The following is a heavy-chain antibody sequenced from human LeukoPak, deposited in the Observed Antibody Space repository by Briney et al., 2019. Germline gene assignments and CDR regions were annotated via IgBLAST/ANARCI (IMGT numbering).Heavy chain of an antibody. Sequence: PGRSLRLSCAASGFTFSSYSMNWVRQAPGKGLEWVSAIRDSGSSTHHADSVKGRFTTSRDNSKNTLFLQMNSLRAEDTAIYYCAKYGPQDSGSSHFDYWGQGALVTVSS. J-gene: IGHJ4*02. CDR3: AKYGPQDSGSSHFDY. CDR2: IRDSGSST. V-gene: IGHV3-23*01. D-gene: IGHD1-26*01. CDR1: GFTFSSYS.